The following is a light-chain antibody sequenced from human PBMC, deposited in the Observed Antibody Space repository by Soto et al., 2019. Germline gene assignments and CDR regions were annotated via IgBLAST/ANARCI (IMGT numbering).Light chain of an antibody. V-gene: IGLV2-14*01. Sequence: QSVLTLPASVSGSPGQSITISCTGTSSDVGGYDFVSWYQQHPGKAPKLMIYEVSNRPSGVSNRFSGSKSGNTASLTISGLQAEDEADYYCSSHTSSSSPYVFGTGTKVTV. CDR2: EVS. J-gene: IGLJ1*01. CDR3: SSHTSSSSPYV. CDR1: SSDVGGYDF.